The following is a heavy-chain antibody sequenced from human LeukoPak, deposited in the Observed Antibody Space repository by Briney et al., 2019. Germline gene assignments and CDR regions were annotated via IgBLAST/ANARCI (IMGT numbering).Heavy chain of an antibody. V-gene: IGHV5-51*01. CDR3: ARQNDFRLDY. CDR1: GYTFSSSW. Sequence: PGESLKISCKGSGYTFSSSWIGWVRQIPGKGLGWMGIIYPGDSDTRYSPSLQGQVTISVDTSIGTAYLQWSSLKASDTAIYYCARQNDFRLDYWGQGTLVTVSS. J-gene: IGHJ4*02. CDR2: IYPGDSDT. D-gene: IGHD3-3*01.